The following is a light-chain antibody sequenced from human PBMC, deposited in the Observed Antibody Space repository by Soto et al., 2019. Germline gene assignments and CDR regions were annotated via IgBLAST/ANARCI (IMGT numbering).Light chain of an antibody. J-gene: IGLJ1*01. V-gene: IGLV2-8*01. CDR1: SSDVGRYNY. CDR2: DVS. Sequence: QSALTQPPSASGSPGQSVTISWTGTSSDVGRYNYVSWYQHHPGKAPKLIIYDVSQRPSGVPDRFSGSKSGNTASLTVSGLQAEDEADYYCNSYADSNTYVFGTGTKVTDL. CDR3: NSYADSNTYV.